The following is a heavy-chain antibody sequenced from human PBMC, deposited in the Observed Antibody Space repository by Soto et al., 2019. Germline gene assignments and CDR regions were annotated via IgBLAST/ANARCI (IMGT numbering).Heavy chain of an antibody. CDR3: ARVPSGSYSHIDY. CDR2: ISAYNGNT. V-gene: IGHV1-18*04. CDR1: GYTFTGYY. Sequence: ASVKVSCKASGYTFTGYYMHWVRQAPGQGLEWMGWISAYNGNTNYAQKLQGRVTMTTDTSTSTAYMELRSLRSDDTAVYYCARVPSGSYSHIDYWGQGTLVTVSS. J-gene: IGHJ4*02. D-gene: IGHD1-26*01.